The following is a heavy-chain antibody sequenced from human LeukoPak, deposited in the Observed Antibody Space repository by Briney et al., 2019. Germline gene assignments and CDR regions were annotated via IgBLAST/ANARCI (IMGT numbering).Heavy chain of an antibody. V-gene: IGHV3-72*01. Sequence: PGGSLRLSCAASGFTFSDYYMDWVRQTPGKGLEWVGRSRNKANSYTTEYGASVKGRFTILRDLSKNSVNLQMNNLQTEDTAVYYCARSYSGLGNLDYFESWGQGTLVTVSS. CDR2: SRNKANSYTT. D-gene: IGHD3-10*01. CDR3: ARSYSGLGNLDYFES. CDR1: GFTFSDYY. J-gene: IGHJ4*02.